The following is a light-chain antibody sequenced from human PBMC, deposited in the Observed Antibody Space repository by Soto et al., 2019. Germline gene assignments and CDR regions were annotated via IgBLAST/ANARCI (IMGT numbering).Light chain of an antibody. CDR1: QSVSSSY. J-gene: IGKJ5*01. Sequence: EIVLTQSPGTLSLSPGERATLSCRSSQSVSSSYLAWYQQKPGQAPRLLIYGAFSRATGIPDRFSGSGSGTDFTLTINRVAPEDFAVYYCQHYVSLPITFGQGTRLEIK. CDR2: GAF. V-gene: IGKV3-20*01. CDR3: QHYVSLPIT.